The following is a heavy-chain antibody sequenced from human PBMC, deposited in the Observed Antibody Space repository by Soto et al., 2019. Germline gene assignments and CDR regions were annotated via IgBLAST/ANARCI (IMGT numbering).Heavy chain of an antibody. CDR3: ARRIAAAGGYYYYAFEV. CDR1: GYNFDTYW. CDR2: IDPIDSKT. J-gene: IGHJ6*02. V-gene: IGHV5-10-1*01. D-gene: IGHD6-13*01. Sequence: GESLKISCKGSGYNFDTYWINWVRQTPGKGLEWMGRIDPIDSKTKYSPSLEGHITISVDKTISTTYLQWSSLKASDTAIYYCARRIAAAGGYYYYAFEVWGQGTAVTVSS.